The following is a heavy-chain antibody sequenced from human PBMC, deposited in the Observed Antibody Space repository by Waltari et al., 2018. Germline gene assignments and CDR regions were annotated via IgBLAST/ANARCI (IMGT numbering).Heavy chain of an antibody. Sequence: QVQLQESGPGLVKPSETLSLTCTVSGGSISSHYWSWIRQPPGKGLEWIGYIYYSGSTNYNPSLKSRVTISVDTSKNQFSLKLSSVTAADTAVYYCASRGRWHLFDYWGQGTLVTVSS. D-gene: IGHD4-17*01. CDR1: GGSISSHY. CDR2: IYYSGST. CDR3: ASRGRWHLFDY. V-gene: IGHV4-59*11. J-gene: IGHJ4*02.